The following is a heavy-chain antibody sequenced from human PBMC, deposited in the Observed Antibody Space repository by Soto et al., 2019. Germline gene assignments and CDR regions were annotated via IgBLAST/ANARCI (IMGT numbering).Heavy chain of an antibody. D-gene: IGHD3-3*01. Sequence: SETLSLTCTVSGGSISSYYWSWIRQPPGKGLEWIGYIYYSGSTNYNPSLKSRVTISVDTSKNQFSLKLSSVTAADTAVYYCARHGGITIFGVAHDAFDISGQGTMVTVSS. V-gene: IGHV4-59*08. CDR3: ARHGGITIFGVAHDAFDI. J-gene: IGHJ3*02. CDR2: IYYSGST. CDR1: GGSISSYY.